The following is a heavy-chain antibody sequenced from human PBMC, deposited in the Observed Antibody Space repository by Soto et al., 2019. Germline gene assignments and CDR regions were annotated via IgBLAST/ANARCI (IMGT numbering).Heavy chain of an antibody. V-gene: IGHV4-59*08. D-gene: IGHD6-6*01. Sequence: QVQLEESGPGLVKPSETLSLTCTVSGGSISTYYWTWIRQPPGQGLEWIGYISYSGSTSYNPSLKSRVPISVDTSKNQFSLRLSSVTAADTAVYYCARHYSAYSSSDWFDPWGQGTLVTVSS. J-gene: IGHJ5*02. CDR3: ARHYSAYSSSDWFDP. CDR2: ISYSGST. CDR1: GGSISTYY.